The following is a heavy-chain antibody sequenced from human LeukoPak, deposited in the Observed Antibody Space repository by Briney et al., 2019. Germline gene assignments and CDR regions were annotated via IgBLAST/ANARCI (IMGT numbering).Heavy chain of an antibody. CDR2: IYYSGST. Sequence: SETLSLTCTVSGGSISSGDYYWSWIRQPPGKGLEWIGYIYYSGSTYYNPSLKSRVTISVDTSKNQFSLKLSSVTAADTAVYYCARVKRLGYSHGDAFDIWGQGTMVTVSS. CDR3: ARVKRLGYSHGDAFDI. V-gene: IGHV4-30-4*08. D-gene: IGHD5-18*01. J-gene: IGHJ3*02. CDR1: GGSISSGDYY.